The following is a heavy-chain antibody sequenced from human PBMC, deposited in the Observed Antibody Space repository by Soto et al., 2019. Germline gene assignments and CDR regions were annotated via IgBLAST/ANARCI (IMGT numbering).Heavy chain of an antibody. CDR1: GGSISSYY. J-gene: IGHJ6*03. D-gene: IGHD2-15*01. Sequence: PSETLSLTCTVSGGSISSYYWSWIRQPPGKGLEWIGYIYYSGSTNYNPSLKSRVTISVDTSKNQFSLKLSSVTAADTAVYYCARVYPLQDIVVVVAATPAPPYMDVWGKGTTVTVSS. CDR3: ARVYPLQDIVVVVAATPAPPYMDV. CDR2: IYYSGST. V-gene: IGHV4-59*01.